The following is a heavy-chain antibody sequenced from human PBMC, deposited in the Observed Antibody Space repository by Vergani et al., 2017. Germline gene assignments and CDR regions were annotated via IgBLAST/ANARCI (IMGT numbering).Heavy chain of an antibody. CDR3: ARGSATPRPYYYGMDV. Sequence: EVQLVESGGGLVQPGGSLRPSCAASGFTFSSYSMNWVRQAPGKGLEWVSYSSSSSSTIYYAGSVKGRFTIARDDAKNSPYLQMNSLRAEDPAVYYCARGSATPRPYYYGMDVGGQGTTVTVSS. V-gene: IGHV3-48*01. D-gene: IGHD2-15*01. J-gene: IGHJ6*02. CDR1: GFTFSSYS. CDR2: SSSSSSTI.